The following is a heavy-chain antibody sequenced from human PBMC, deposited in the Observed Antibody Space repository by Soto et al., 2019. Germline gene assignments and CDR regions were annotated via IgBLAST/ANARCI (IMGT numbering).Heavy chain of an antibody. D-gene: IGHD4-17*01. CDR3: ASSAVTTSTWFDY. V-gene: IGHV4-31*03. Sequence: SETLSLTCTVSGGSISSGGYYWSWIRQHPGKGLEWIGYIYYSGSTYYNPSLKSRVTISVDTSKNQFSLKLSSVTAADTAVYYCASSAVTTSTWFDYWGQGTLVTVSS. J-gene: IGHJ4*02. CDR1: GGSISSGGYY. CDR2: IYYSGST.